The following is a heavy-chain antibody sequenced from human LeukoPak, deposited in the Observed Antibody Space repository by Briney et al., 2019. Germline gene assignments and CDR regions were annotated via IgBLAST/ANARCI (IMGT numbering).Heavy chain of an antibody. CDR3: ARGTYDGSSYYIGSLDY. D-gene: IGHD3-22*01. V-gene: IGHV4-61*02. CDR1: GGSITSDDYY. CDR2: IYMSGNT. J-gene: IGHJ4*01. Sequence: SQTLSLTCTVSGGSITSDDYYWNGIRQPAGKGLAWIGRIYMSGNTDYNPSLKSRVTMSVDSKNQFSLNLSSLTAADTAVYYCARGTYDGSSYYIGSLDYWGEEILVTVSS.